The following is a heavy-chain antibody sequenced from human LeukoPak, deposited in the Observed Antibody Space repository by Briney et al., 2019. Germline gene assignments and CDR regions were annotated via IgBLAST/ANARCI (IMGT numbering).Heavy chain of an antibody. CDR1: VGSISSSSYY. V-gene: IGHV4-39*07. CDR2: IYYSGST. CDR3: ARVRGSYYGDY. J-gene: IGHJ4*02. Sequence: PSETLSLTCTVSVGSISSSSYYWGWIRQPPGKGLEWIGSIYYSGSTYYNPSLKSRVTISVDTSKNQFSLKLSSVTAADTAVYYCARVRGSYYGDYWGQGTLVTVSS. D-gene: IGHD1-26*01.